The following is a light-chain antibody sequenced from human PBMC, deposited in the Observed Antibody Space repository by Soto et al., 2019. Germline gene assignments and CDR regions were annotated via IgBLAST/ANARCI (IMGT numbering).Light chain of an antibody. CDR1: QRISTN. CDR2: QTS. V-gene: IGKV3-11*01. CDR3: QQRSNWPGT. Sequence: DIEMTQSPPILSVSPVEGATLSCRASQRISTNLAWYQHIPGQAPRLLIYQTSIRAAGIPARFSASGSGTDFTLTISSLDPEDFAVYYCQQRSNWPGTFGQGTKVDI. J-gene: IGKJ1*01.